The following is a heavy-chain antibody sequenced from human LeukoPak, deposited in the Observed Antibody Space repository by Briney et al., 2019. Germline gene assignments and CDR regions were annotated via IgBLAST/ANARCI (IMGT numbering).Heavy chain of an antibody. CDR3: AKDPGVARFGELWNYLDP. CDR1: GFTFRSYA. J-gene: IGHJ5*02. CDR2: TSGSGGNT. D-gene: IGHD3-10*01. Sequence: PGGSLRLSCAASGFTFRSYAISWVRQAPGKGLEWVSATSGSGGNTYYADSVKGRFTISRDNSKKTLYLQLSRLRAEDTAVYYCAKDPGVARFGELWNYLDPWGQGTLVTVSS. V-gene: IGHV3-23*01.